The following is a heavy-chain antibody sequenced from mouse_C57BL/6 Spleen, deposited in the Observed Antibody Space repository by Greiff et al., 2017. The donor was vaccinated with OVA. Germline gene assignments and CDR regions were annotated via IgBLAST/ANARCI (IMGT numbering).Heavy chain of an antibody. Sequence: VQLQQSGPELVKPGASVKMSCKASGYTFTDYNMHWVKQSHGKSLEWIGYINPNNGGTSYNQKFKGKATLTVNKSSSTAYMELRSLTSEDSAVYYCARTAAPDLAWFAYWGQGTLVTVSA. V-gene: IGHV1-22*01. CDR1: GYTFTDYN. CDR3: ARTAAPDLAWFAY. J-gene: IGHJ3*01. CDR2: INPNNGGT. D-gene: IGHD3-1*01.